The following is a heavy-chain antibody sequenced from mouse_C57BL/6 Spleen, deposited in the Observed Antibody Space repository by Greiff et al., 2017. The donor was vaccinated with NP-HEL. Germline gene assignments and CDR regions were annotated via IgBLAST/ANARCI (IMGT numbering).Heavy chain of an antibody. J-gene: IGHJ4*01. D-gene: IGHD1-1*01. Sequence: EVQVVESGGGLVKPGGSLKLSCAASGFTFSDYGMHWVRQAPEKGLEWVAYISSGSSTIYYADTVKGRFTISRDNAKNTLFLQMTSLRSEDTAMYYCARRGYYGSSHYAMDYWGQGTSVTVSS. CDR2: ISSGSSTI. CDR3: ARRGYYGSSHYAMDY. CDR1: GFTFSDYG. V-gene: IGHV5-17*01.